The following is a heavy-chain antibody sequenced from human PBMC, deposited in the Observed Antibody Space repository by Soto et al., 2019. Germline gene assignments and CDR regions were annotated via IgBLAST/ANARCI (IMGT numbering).Heavy chain of an antibody. CDR2: ISGSGGST. CDR1: GFTFSSYA. J-gene: IGHJ4*02. V-gene: IGHV3-23*01. CDR3: AKASRATTVVTFFDY. D-gene: IGHD4-17*01. Sequence: PGGSLRLSCAASGFTFSSYAMSWVRQAPGKGREWVSAISGSGGSTYYADSVKGRFTISRDNSKNTLYLQMNSLRAEDTAVYYCAKASRATTVVTFFDYWGQGTLVTVSS.